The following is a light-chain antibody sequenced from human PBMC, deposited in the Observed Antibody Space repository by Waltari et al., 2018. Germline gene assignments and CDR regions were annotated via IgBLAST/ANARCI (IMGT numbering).Light chain of an antibody. CDR1: SRDVGNYNL. J-gene: IGLJ1*01. CDR3: CSYAGLGIYV. Sequence: QSGLTQPASVSGSPGQSITISCTGTSRDVGNYNLVSWYQQYPGKAPKRMVYEVTKRSSGVSDRFTGSKSGNTASLTISGLQSEDEADYYCCSYAGLGIYVFGTGTKVTVL. CDR2: EVT. V-gene: IGLV2-23*02.